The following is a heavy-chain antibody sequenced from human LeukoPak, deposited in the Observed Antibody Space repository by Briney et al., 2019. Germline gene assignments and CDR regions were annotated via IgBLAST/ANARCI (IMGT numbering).Heavy chain of an antibody. CDR3: ARGNGGSTTATSSDDY. J-gene: IGHJ4*02. Sequence: ASVKVSCKASGYTFINYDINWVRQATGQGLEWMGWMNPNSGGTKYIQKFQGRVTMTRNTSITTAYMELSALTSEDTAVYYCARGNGGSTTATSSDDYWGQGTLVTVSS. D-gene: IGHD4-11*01. V-gene: IGHV1-8*01. CDR1: GYTFINYD. CDR2: MNPNSGGT.